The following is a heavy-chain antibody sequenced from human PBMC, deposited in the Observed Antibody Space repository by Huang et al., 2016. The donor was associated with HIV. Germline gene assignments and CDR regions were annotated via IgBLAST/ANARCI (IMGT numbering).Heavy chain of an antibody. CDR2: VSPYNGDT. Sequence: QVKLVQSGAEVKKPGASVKGSCKTSGYTFSGYAITWVRQAPGQGLEWMGWVSPYNGDTNYVQNLQGRVTMTTDMSTTTAYMELRSLTSDDTAIYYCARKFGRDFDYWGQGTLVTVSS. D-gene: IGHD3-16*01. CDR1: GYTFSGYA. CDR3: ARKFGRDFDY. J-gene: IGHJ4*02. V-gene: IGHV1-18*01.